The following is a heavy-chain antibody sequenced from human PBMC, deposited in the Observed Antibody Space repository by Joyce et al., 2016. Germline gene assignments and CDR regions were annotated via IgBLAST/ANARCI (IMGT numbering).Heavy chain of an antibody. J-gene: IGHJ6*03. CDR2: ISSRSNTI. Sequence: EVQLVESGGGLVQPGGSLRLSCAASGFTFNTYSMNWVRHGPGKGLEGVTYISSRSNTIYYVDSVKGRFTISRDNAKNSLYLQMNSLRAEDTAVYFCARATSYYFYYYMDVWGKGTTVTVSS. V-gene: IGHV3-48*01. CDR3: ARATSYYFYYYMDV. CDR1: GFTFNTYS.